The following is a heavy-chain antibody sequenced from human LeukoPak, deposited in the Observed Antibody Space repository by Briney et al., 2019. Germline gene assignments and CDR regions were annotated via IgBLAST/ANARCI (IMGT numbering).Heavy chain of an antibody. CDR1: RFTFSNAW. Sequence: GGSLRLSCAASRFTFSNAWMSWVRQAPGKGLEWVGRIKGKTDGGTADYAAPVKGRFTISRDDSKNTLYLQMNSLKTEDTAVYYCRTHTWVYHCEHENGFYSSYMDGWGEGTTVTVCS. D-gene: IGHD6-13*01. CDR2: IKGKTDGGTA. CDR3: RTHTWVYHCEHENGFYSSYMDG. J-gene: IGHJ6*03. V-gene: IGHV3-15*01.